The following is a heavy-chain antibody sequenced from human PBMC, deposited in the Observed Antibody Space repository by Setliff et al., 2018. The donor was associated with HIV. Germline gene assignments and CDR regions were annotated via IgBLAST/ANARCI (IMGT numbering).Heavy chain of an antibody. CDR2: IYYSGST. J-gene: IGHJ6*03. V-gene: IGHV4-39*01. D-gene: IGHD5-18*01. CDR1: GGSISSSSYY. CDR3: ARHNTGYSYGYDYYYYYMDV. Sequence: SETLSLTCTVSGGSISSSSYYWGWIRQPPGKGLEWIGSIYYSGSTYYNPSLKSRVTISVDTPKNQFSLKLSSVTAADTAVYYCARHNTGYSYGYDYYYYYMDVWGKGTTVTV.